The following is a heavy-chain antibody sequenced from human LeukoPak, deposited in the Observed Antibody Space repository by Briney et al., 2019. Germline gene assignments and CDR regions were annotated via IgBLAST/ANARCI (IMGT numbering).Heavy chain of an antibody. CDR3: ARVVDYYDSSGGYYFDY. CDR2: ISAYNGNT. J-gene: IGHJ4*02. D-gene: IGHD3-22*01. CDR1: GYTFTSYG. Sequence: ASVKVSCKASGYTFTSYGISWVRQAPGQGLEWMRWISAYNGNTNYAQKLQGRVTMTTDTSTSTAYMELRSLRSDDTAVYYCARVVDYYDSSGGYYFDYWGQGTLVTVSS. V-gene: IGHV1-18*01.